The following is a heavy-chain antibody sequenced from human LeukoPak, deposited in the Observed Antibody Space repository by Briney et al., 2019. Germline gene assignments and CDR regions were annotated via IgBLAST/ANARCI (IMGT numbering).Heavy chain of an antibody. CDR2: IIPLFCTA. CDR1: VGPFSSYA. CDR3: ARELGSGGSYYERLAYFDY. J-gene: IGHJ4*02. V-gene: IGHV1-69*13. Sequence: SVNLSCKASVGPFSSYAISWVPRAPGQGLEWMGGIIPLFCTANYAQKLQGRVTITADESTRPAYMELSSLRSEDAAVYYCARELGSGGSYYERLAYFDYWGQGTLVTVSS. D-gene: IGHD1-26*01.